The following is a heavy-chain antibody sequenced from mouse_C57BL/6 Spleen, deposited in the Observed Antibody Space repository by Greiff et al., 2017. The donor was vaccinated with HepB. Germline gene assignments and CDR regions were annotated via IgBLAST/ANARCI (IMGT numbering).Heavy chain of an antibody. CDR3: ARGPTSRLFLDY. J-gene: IGHJ2*01. V-gene: IGHV1-55*01. D-gene: IGHD1-1*02. Sequence: QVQLQQPGAELVKPGASVKMSCKASGYTFTSYWITWVKQRPGQGLEWIGDIYPGSGSTNYNEKFKSKATLTVDTSSSTAYMQLSSLTSEDSAVYYCARGPTSRLFLDYWGQGTTLTVSS. CDR1: GYTFTSYW. CDR2: IYPGSGST.